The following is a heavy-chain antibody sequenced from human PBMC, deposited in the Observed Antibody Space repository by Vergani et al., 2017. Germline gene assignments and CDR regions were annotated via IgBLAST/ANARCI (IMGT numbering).Heavy chain of an antibody. CDR2: ISTDASTT. Sequence: EVQLVESGGGLVQPGGSLRLSCVGSGFTFSTYSMHWVRQAPGKGLEWVSYISTDASTTYYGDSVKGRFTISRDNAKNSLYLQMNSLSAEDTAVYFCAREPLRTYDSSGYYFRDALDIWGQGTMVTVS. J-gene: IGHJ3*02. V-gene: IGHV3-48*01. CDR1: GFTFSTYS. D-gene: IGHD3-22*01. CDR3: AREPLRTYDSSGYYFRDALDI.